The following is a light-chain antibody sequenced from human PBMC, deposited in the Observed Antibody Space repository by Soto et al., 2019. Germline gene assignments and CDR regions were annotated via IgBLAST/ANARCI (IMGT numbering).Light chain of an antibody. Sequence: RVMTQSPATLSVSPGERVALSCRASQSVNINLAWYQQKPGQAPRLLIFGASTRAAGVPARFSGSGSGTEFTLTISSLQSEDFAVYFCEQYHYWPPITFGQGTRLEIK. V-gene: IGKV3-15*01. CDR3: EQYHYWPPIT. CDR2: GAS. CDR1: QSVNIN. J-gene: IGKJ5*01.